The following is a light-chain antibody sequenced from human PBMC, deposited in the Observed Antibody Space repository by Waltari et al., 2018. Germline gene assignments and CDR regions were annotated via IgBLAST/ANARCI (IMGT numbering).Light chain of an antibody. CDR1: NSDTGAGHH. CDR2: GNN. V-gene: IGLV1-40*01. J-gene: IGLJ2*01. CDR3: QSFDISLSGGVV. Sequence: QSVLTQPPSVSGAPGPRVHISCTGSNSDTGAGHHVPSYQEFPGTAPNLLIYGNNNRPSGVPDRFSGSKSGTSASLAITGLRAEDEADYYCQSFDISLSGGVVFGGGTKVTVL.